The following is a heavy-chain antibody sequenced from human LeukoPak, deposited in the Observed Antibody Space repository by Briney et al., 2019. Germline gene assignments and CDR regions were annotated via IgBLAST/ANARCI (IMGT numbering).Heavy chain of an antibody. CDR3: ARDRARITMIVVVPSDAFDI. V-gene: IGHV1-2*02. Sequence: ASVKVSCKASGYTFTGYYMHWVRQAPGQGLEWMGWINPNSGGTNYAQKLQGRVTMTTDTSTSTAYMELRSLRSDDTAVYYCARDRARITMIVVVPSDAFDIWGQGTMVTVSS. D-gene: IGHD3-22*01. CDR1: GYTFTGYY. J-gene: IGHJ3*02. CDR2: INPNSGGT.